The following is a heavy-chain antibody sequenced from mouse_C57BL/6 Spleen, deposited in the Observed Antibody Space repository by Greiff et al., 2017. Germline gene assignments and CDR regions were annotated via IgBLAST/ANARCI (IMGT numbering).Heavy chain of an antibody. CDR3: ARLITTVVANFDY. CDR2: IYPRSGNT. V-gene: IGHV1-81*01. J-gene: IGHJ2*01. D-gene: IGHD1-1*01. Sequence: VKLMESGAELARPGASVKLSCKASGYTFTSYGISWVKQRTGQGLEWIGEIYPRSGNTYYNEKFKGKATLTADKSSSTAYMELRSLTSEDSAVYFCARLITTVVANFDYWGQGTTLTVSS. CDR1: GYTFTSYG.